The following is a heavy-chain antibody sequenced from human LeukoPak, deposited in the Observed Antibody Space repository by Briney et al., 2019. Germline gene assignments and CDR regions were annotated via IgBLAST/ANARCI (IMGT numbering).Heavy chain of an antibody. CDR1: GYSFTSYW. CDR3: ARAYCSGTTCYRGFDY. D-gene: IGHD2-2*02. J-gene: IGHJ4*02. CDR2: IYPGDSDT. V-gene: IGHV5-51*01. Sequence: GESLKISCKGSGYSFTSYWIGWVRQMPGKGLEWMGIIYPGDSDTKYRPSFQGQVTISADKSISTAYLQWSSLKASDTAMYYCARAYCSGTTCYRGFDYWGQGTLVTVSS.